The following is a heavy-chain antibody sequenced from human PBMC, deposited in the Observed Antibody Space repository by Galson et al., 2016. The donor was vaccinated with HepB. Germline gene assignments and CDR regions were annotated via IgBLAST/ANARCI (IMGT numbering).Heavy chain of an antibody. Sequence: SLRLSCAASGFGFSDFAMHWVRQAPGKGLEWLALVSYDGKNEVYRDSVKGRFSISRDNPTNTLYLQLSSLRAEDTAIYYCARGTREFDFWGQGTLVTVSS. V-gene: IGHV3-33*01. J-gene: IGHJ4*02. D-gene: IGHD5-24*01. CDR2: VSYDGKNE. CDR1: GFGFSDFA. CDR3: ARGTREFDF.